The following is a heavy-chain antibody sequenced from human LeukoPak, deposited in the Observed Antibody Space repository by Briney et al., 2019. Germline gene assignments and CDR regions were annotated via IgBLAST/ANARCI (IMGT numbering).Heavy chain of an antibody. Sequence: SETLSLTCAVSGYSISSGYYWGWIRQPPGKGLEWIGSIYHSGSTYYNPSLKSRVTISVDTSKNQFSLKLSSVPAADTAVYYCARGPITMVRGVSLLAENYGMDVWGKGTTVTVSS. J-gene: IGHJ6*04. V-gene: IGHV4-38-2*01. D-gene: IGHD3-10*01. CDR2: IYHSGST. CDR1: GYSISSGYY. CDR3: ARGPITMVRGVSLLAENYGMDV.